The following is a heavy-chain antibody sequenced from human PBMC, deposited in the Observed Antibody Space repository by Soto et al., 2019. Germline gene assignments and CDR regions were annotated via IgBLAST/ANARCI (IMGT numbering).Heavy chain of an antibody. D-gene: IGHD2-21*02. CDR2: VNPSGGHT. CDR3: ARGGHVVGVTAAVDD. J-gene: IGHJ4*02. V-gene: IGHV1-46*01. Sequence: QVQLVQSGAEVKKPGASVKVSCKASGDTFTDYYIHWVRQAPGQGLEWMGTVNPSGGHTTYAQHFLGRMTMTRDTSTSTLYMELTSLTAEDTAVYYCARGGHVVGVTAAVDDWGQGTLVTVSS. CDR1: GDTFTDYY.